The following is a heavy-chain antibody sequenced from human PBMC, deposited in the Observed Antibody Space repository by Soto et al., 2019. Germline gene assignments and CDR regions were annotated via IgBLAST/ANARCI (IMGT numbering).Heavy chain of an antibody. D-gene: IGHD6-6*01. CDR3: ARHSSSYYYMDV. V-gene: IGHV4-39*01. CDR2: VYYSGNT. Sequence: QLQLQESGPGLEKPSETLSLTCTVSGGSISSSNYYWGWIRQPPGKGLEWIGSVYYSGNTYYNPSLKSRATMSVDTSKNQFSLKLSSVTAADTAVYYCARHSSSYYYMDVWGKGTTVTVSS. J-gene: IGHJ6*03. CDR1: GGSISSSNYY.